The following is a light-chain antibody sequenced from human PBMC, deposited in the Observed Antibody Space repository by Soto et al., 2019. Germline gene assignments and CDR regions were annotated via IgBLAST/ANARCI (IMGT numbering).Light chain of an antibody. CDR2: GAS. CDR1: QSVGTK. J-gene: IGKJ5*01. CDR3: QQRGEWPPGAT. Sequence: IAMTQSPATLSVSPRERAKVCCNPIQSVGTKLAWYQQTPGQAPRLLIYGASNRATGVPARISGSGSGTDFTLTISSLEPEDFAVYYCQQRGEWPPGATFGQGTRLEI. V-gene: IGKV3-11*01.